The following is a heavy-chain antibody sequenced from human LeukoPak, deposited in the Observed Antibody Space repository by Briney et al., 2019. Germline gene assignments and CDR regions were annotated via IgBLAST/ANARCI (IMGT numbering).Heavy chain of an antibody. CDR3: ASFGSGSYYNGLDY. J-gene: IGHJ4*02. D-gene: IGHD3-10*01. V-gene: IGHV1-8*01. CDR2: MNPHSGNT. Sequence: ASVKVSCKASGYTFTSYDINWVRQTTGQGLEWMGWMNPHSGNTGYAQKFQGRVTMTRDTSISTAYMELSGLRSEDTAVYYCASFGSGSYYNGLDYWGQGTLVTVSS. CDR1: GYTFTSYD.